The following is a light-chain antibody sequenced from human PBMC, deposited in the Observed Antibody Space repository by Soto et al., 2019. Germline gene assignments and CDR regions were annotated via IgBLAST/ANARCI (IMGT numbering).Light chain of an antibody. J-gene: IGKJ5*01. Sequence: DIQLTQAPSFLSASAGDRVTITCRASQVISSYLAWYQQKPGRAPKLLIYAASTLQSGVPSRFSGSGSGTEFTLTITSLQPEDFATYYRQQLNSFPITFGQGTRLENK. CDR1: QVISSY. CDR3: QQLNSFPIT. V-gene: IGKV1-9*01. CDR2: AAS.